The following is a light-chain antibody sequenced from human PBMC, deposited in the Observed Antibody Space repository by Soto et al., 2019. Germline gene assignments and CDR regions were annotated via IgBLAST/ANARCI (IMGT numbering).Light chain of an antibody. J-gene: IGKJ1*01. V-gene: IGKV3-20*01. CDR3: HQYGGSPWT. CDR1: QTITRSF. Sequence: EIVLTQSPGTLSLSAGERATLSCRASQTITRSFLAWYQQKRGQAPRLVIYGASSRAAGIPERFSGSASGTDFTLTISRLEPEDFAVYYCHQYGGSPWTFXQGTKVDIK. CDR2: GAS.